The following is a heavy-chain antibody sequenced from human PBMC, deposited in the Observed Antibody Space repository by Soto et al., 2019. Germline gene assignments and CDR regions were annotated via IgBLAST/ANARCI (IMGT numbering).Heavy chain of an antibody. CDR1: GGTFSSYA. CDR2: IIPIFGTA. Sequence: SVKVSCKASGGTFSSYAISWVRQAPGQGLEWMGGIIPIFGTANYAQKFQGRVTITADEPTSTAYMELSSLRSEDTAVYYCARGAGMNYYGSGSYDDAFDIWGQGTMVTVSS. J-gene: IGHJ3*02. D-gene: IGHD3-10*01. V-gene: IGHV1-69*13. CDR3: ARGAGMNYYGSGSYDDAFDI.